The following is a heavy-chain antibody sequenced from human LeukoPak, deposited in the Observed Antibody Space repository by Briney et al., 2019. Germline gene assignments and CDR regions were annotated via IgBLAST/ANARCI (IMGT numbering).Heavy chain of an antibody. J-gene: IGHJ4*02. Sequence: VASVKVSCKASGYTFTGYYMHWVRQAPGQGLEWMGWINPNSGGTNYAQKFQGRVTMTRDTSISTAYMELSRLRSDDTAVYYCARGRGEQWLVLRSHWGQGTLVTVSS. CDR1: GYTFTGYY. V-gene: IGHV1-2*02. CDR2: INPNSGGT. D-gene: IGHD6-19*01. CDR3: ARGRGEQWLVLRSH.